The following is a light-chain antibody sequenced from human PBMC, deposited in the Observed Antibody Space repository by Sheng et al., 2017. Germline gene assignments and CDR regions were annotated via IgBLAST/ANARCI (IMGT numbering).Light chain of an antibody. CDR2: DAS. J-gene: IGKJ2*02. Sequence: DIQMTQSPSSLSASVGDRVTITCRASQTINTYLNWYQQRPGKAHKLLIYDASTLQSAVPSRFSGSGSGTDFTLTISSLQPEDFATYYCQQSYSAPRTFGQGTKLEIK. V-gene: IGKV1-39*01. CDR1: QTINTY. CDR3: QQSYSAPRT.